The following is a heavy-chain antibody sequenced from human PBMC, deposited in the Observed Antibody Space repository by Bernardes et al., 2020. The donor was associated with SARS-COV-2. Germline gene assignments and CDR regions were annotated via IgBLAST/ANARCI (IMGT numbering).Heavy chain of an antibody. Sequence: ASVKVSCRASGYPFTSFYIHWVRQAPGQGLEWLGWINPITGATDYAQKFQGRVTVTRDTSISTAYVELHSLRSDDTALYYCARDALRGAAAGHWGLGTLVTVSS. CDR1: GYPFTSFY. CDR2: INPITGAT. J-gene: IGHJ4*02. D-gene: IGHD6-13*01. CDR3: ARDALRGAAAGH. V-gene: IGHV1-2*02.